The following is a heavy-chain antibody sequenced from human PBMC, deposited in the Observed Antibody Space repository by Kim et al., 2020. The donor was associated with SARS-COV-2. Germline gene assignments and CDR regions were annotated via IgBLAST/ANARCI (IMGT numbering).Heavy chain of an antibody. J-gene: IGHJ4*02. CDR3: ARGGGNNWPYYFDY. D-gene: IGHD1-1*01. Sequence: ASVKVSCKASGYNFRTSAISWVRQAPGQEPEWMGWISGYNGVTLYAQRLQGRVSITSDAYTTTAYMKLRDLRSDDTAVYYCARGGGNNWPYYFDYCGQGT. CDR1: GYNFRTSA. CDR2: ISGYNGVT. V-gene: IGHV1-18*01.